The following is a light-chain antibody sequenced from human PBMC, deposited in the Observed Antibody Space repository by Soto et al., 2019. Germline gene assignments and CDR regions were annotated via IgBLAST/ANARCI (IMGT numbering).Light chain of an antibody. J-gene: IGKJ5*01. CDR1: QGISNY. CDR2: DAS. CDR3: QQRNNWPPDIT. V-gene: IGKV3-11*01. Sequence: TQSPSSLSASVGDRVTITCRASQGISNYLAWYQQKPGQAPRLLIYDASNRATGIPARFSGSGSGTDFTLTISSLEPEDFAVYYCQQRNNWPPDITFGQGTRLDIK.